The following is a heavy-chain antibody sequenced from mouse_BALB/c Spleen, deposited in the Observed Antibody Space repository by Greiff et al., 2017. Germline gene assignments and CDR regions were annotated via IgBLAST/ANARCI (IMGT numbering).Heavy chain of an antibody. J-gene: IGHJ4*01. CDR2: ISSGGST. Sequence: DVHLVESGGGLVKPGGSLKLSCAASGFTFSSYAMSWVRQTPEKRLEWVASISSGGSTYYPDSVKGRFTISRDNARNILYLQMSSLRSEDTAMYYCAREGGNYPYAMDYWGQGTSVTVSS. CDR1: GFTFSSYA. V-gene: IGHV5-6-5*01. D-gene: IGHD2-1*01. CDR3: AREGGNYPYAMDY.